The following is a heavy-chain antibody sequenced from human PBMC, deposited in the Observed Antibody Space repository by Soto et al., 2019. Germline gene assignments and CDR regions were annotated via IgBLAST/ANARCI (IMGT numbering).Heavy chain of an antibody. V-gene: IGHV3-73*02. J-gene: IGHJ5*02. CDR1: GFTFRDTA. CDR3: LPNHVAAATLFDP. D-gene: IGHD6-13*01. Sequence: EVQLVESGGGLVQPGGSLKLSCAASGFTFRDTAMYWVRQASGKGLEWVGRVRTKSKNFATAYAASLKGRFSISRDDSKNMVYLQMISLKTEDTPVYYCLPNHVAAATLFDPWGQGTLVIVSS. CDR2: VRTKSKNFAT.